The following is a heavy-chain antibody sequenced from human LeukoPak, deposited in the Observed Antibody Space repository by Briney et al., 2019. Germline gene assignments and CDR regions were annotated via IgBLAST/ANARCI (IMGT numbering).Heavy chain of an antibody. D-gene: IGHD3-9*01. J-gene: IGHJ4*02. Sequence: PGGSLRLSCAASGFTFDDYAMHWVRQAPGKGLEWVSGISWNSGSIGYADSVKGRFTISRDNAKNSLYLQMNSLRAEDTALYYCAKDCDILTGYCIDYWGQGTLVTVSS. CDR1: GFTFDDYA. CDR3: AKDCDILTGYCIDY. V-gene: IGHV3-9*01. CDR2: ISWNSGSI.